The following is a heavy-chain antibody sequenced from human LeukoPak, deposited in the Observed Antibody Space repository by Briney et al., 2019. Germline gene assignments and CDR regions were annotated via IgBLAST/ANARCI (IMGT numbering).Heavy chain of an antibody. D-gene: IGHD1-26*01. V-gene: IGHV4-4*07. CDR1: GGSISSYF. CDR3: ARGASGNYHYFDY. J-gene: IGHJ4*02. CDR2: IYTSGST. Sequence: SETLSLTCTVSGGSISSYFWSWIRQPAGKGLEWIGRIYTSGSTDYNPSLKSRVTLSVDTSKNQFSLKLSPVTAADTAVYYCARGASGNYHYFDYWGQGTLVTASS.